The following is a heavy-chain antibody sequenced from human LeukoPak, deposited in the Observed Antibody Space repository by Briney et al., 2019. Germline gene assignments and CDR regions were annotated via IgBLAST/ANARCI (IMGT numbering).Heavy chain of an antibody. D-gene: IGHD3-22*01. CDR1: GFTFSSYW. J-gene: IGHJ4*02. V-gene: IGHV3-7*01. CDR2: IKQDGSEK. CDR3: AREGYDSSGYYPTDY. Sequence: GGSLRLSCAASGFTFSSYWMSWVRQAPGRGLEWVANIKQDGSEKYYVDSVKGRFTISRDNAKNSLYLQMNSLRAEDTAVYYCAREGYDSSGYYPTDYWGQGTLVTVSS.